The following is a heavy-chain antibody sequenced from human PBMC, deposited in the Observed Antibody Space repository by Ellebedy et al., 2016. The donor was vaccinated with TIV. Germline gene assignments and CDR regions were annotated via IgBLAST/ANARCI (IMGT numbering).Heavy chain of an antibody. V-gene: IGHV3-30*03. CDR1: GFTFRSHG. J-gene: IGHJ4*02. Sequence: GESLKISXVASGFTFRSHGIYWVRKAPGKGLEWVAVISSDGSNNDYADSVKGRFTISRDNSKTTLYLQMNSMRTDDMAVYYCARGGSSGSSDYWGQGTLVTVSS. CDR2: ISSDGSNN. CDR3: ARGGSSGSSDY. D-gene: IGHD3-10*01.